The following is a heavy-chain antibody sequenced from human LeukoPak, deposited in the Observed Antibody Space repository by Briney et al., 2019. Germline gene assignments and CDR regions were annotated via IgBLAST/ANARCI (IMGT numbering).Heavy chain of an antibody. CDR2: INHSGST. J-gene: IGHJ6*03. Sequence: PSETLSLTCAVYGGSFSGYYWSWIRQPPGKGLEWIGEINHSGSTNYNPSLKSRVTISVDTSKNQFSLKLSSVTAADTVVYYCARHARRSPGYCSSTSCYLYYYYYMDVWGKGTTVTISS. V-gene: IGHV4-34*01. CDR1: GGSFSGYY. CDR3: ARHARRSPGYCSSTSCYLYYYYYMDV. D-gene: IGHD2-2*01.